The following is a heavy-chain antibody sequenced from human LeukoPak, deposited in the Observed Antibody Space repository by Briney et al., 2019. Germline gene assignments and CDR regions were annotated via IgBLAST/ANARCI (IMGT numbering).Heavy chain of an antibody. J-gene: IGHJ6*02. Sequence: PGGSLRLSCAASGFTFSSYGMHWVRQAPGKGLEWVAVLWYDGSSKYFADSMKGRFSISRDNSKNTLYLQMNSLRAEDTAVYYCARYSTSSQRDYYYGMVVWGQGTTVTVSS. CDR2: LWYDGSSK. CDR3: ARYSTSSQRDYYYGMVV. V-gene: IGHV3-33*01. CDR1: GFTFSSYG. D-gene: IGHD6-6*01.